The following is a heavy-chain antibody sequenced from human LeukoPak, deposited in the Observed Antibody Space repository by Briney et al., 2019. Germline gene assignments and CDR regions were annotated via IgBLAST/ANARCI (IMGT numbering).Heavy chain of an antibody. Sequence: GASVKVSCKASGYTFTSYDINWVRQATGQGLEWMGWMNPNSGNTDYAQKLQGRVTMTTDTSTSTAYMELRSLRSDDTAVYYCARDGAPYGDYVYWFDPWGQGTLVTVSS. CDR1: GYTFTSYD. CDR2: MNPNSGNT. J-gene: IGHJ5*02. V-gene: IGHV1-8*01. CDR3: ARDGAPYGDYVYWFDP. D-gene: IGHD4-17*01.